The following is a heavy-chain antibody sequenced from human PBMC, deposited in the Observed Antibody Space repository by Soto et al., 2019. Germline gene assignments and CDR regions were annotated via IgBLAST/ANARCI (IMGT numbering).Heavy chain of an antibody. CDR2: ISYSGST. V-gene: IGHV4-61*08. Sequence: SETLSLTCTVSGGSVSSGGYYWSWIRQPPGKGLEWIGYISYSGSTNYNPSLKSRVTISIDTSKNQFSLKLSSSTAADTAVYYCERAIDYYDSSGLGNWFDPWGQGTLFTVSS. CDR3: ERAIDYYDSSGLGNWFDP. J-gene: IGHJ5*02. D-gene: IGHD3-22*01. CDR1: GGSVSSGGYY.